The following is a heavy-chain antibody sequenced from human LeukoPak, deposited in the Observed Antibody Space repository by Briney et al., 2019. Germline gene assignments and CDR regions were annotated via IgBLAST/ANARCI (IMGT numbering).Heavy chain of an antibody. Sequence: SQTLSLTCAISGDSVSSNSATWNWIRQSPSRGLEWLGRTYYRSKWYTDYAVSVKSRITINPDTAKNQFSLQLNSVTPEDTAVYYWASILAGRNWFDPWGQGTLVTVSS. CDR3: ASILAGRNWFDP. CDR1: GDSVSSNSAT. J-gene: IGHJ5*02. CDR2: TYYRSKWYT. V-gene: IGHV6-1*01. D-gene: IGHD5-12*01.